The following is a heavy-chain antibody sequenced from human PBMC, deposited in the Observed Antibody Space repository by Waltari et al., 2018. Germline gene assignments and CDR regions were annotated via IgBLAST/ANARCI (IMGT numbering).Heavy chain of an antibody. D-gene: IGHD3-3*01. V-gene: IGHV3-49*04. CDR2: IRSKAYGGTT. CDR3: TRIRITIFGVVKIGDY. CDR1: GFTFGDYA. J-gene: IGHJ4*02. Sequence: EVQLVESGGGLVQPGRSLRLSCTASGFTFGDYAMSWVRQAPGKGLEWVGVIRSKAYGGTTEDAASVKGRFTISRDDSKSIAYLQMNSLKTEDTAVYYCTRIRITIFGVVKIGDYWGQGTLVTVSS.